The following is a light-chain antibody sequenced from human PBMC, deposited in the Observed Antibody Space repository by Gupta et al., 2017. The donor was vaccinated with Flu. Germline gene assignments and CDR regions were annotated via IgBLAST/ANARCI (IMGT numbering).Light chain of an antibody. J-gene: IGKJ1*01. CDR1: QSVRSY. V-gene: IGKV3-15*01. CDR3: QQYNNWSPRT. CDR2: GAS. Sequence: DIVLTQCPAPLSVSPGERATLVCRASQSVRSYLAWYQQKPGQAPRLLIYGASTRATGIPARFSGSGSGTDFTLTISSLQSEDFAVYYCQQYNNWSPRTFGQGTKVEIK.